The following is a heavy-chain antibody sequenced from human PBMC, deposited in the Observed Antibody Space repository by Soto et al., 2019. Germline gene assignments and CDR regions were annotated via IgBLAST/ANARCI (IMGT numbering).Heavy chain of an antibody. Sequence: GGSLRLSCAASGFTFSSYAMHWVRQAPGKGLEWVAVISYDGSNKYYADSVKGRFTISRDNSKNTLYLQMNSLRAEDTAVYYCARPTTFAALYYFDYWGQGTLVTVSS. V-gene: IGHV3-30-3*01. CDR1: GFTFSSYA. D-gene: IGHD3-10*02. CDR2: ISYDGSNK. J-gene: IGHJ4*02. CDR3: ARPTTFAALYYFDY.